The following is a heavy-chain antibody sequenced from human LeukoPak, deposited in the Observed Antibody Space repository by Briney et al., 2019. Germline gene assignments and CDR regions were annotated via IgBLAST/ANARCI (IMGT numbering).Heavy chain of an antibody. J-gene: IGHJ5*02. CDR3: ARGKAGVVVPAAQKRVANWFDP. CDR1: GGSFSGYY. D-gene: IGHD2-2*01. V-gene: IGHV4-34*01. CDR2: INHSGST. Sequence: ASETLSLTCAVYGGSFSGYYWSWIRQPPGKGLEWIGEINHSGSTNYNPSLKSRVTISVDTSKNQFSLKLSSVTAADTAVYYCARGKAGVVVPAAQKRVANWFDPWGQGTLVTVSS.